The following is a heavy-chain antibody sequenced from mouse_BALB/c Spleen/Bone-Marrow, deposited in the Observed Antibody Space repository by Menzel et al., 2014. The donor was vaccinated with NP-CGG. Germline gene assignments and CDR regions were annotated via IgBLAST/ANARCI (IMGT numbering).Heavy chain of an antibody. CDR3: ARDYYGSSDY. J-gene: IGHJ2*01. CDR2: INSNGGST. Sequence: EVMLVESGGGLVQPGGSLKLSCAASGFTFSSYGMSWVRQTPDKRLELVATINSNGGSTYYPDSVKGRFTISRDNAKNTLCLQMSSLKSEDTAMYYRARDYYGSSDYWGQGTTLTVSS. CDR1: GFTFSSYG. V-gene: IGHV5-6-3*01. D-gene: IGHD1-1*01.